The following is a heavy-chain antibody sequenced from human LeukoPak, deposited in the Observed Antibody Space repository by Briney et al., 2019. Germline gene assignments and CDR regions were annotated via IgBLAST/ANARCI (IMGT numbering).Heavy chain of an antibody. CDR2: IIPIFGTA. D-gene: IGHD6-13*01. CDR1: GGTFSSYA. CDR3: AREVQQLVRYYFDY. Sequence: GASVKVSCKASGGTFSSYAISWVRQAPGQGLEWMGGIIPIFGTANYAQKFQGRVTITTDESTSTAYMELSSLRSEDTAVYYCAREVQQLVRYYFDYWGQGTLVTVSS. J-gene: IGHJ4*02. V-gene: IGHV1-69*05.